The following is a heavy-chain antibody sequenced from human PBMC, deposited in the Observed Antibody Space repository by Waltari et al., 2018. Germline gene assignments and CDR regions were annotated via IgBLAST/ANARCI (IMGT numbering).Heavy chain of an antibody. Sequence: LVESGGGLVQPGGSLRLSCAASGFTFSDYWMHWVRQAPGKGLVWVSRIDSDGVTTNYADSVKGRFTISRDNAKNTLYLQINSLRAEDTAVYFCASGYYYSVFDSWGQGTLVTVSS. CDR2: IDSDGVTT. CDR1: GFTFSDYW. V-gene: IGHV3-74*01. CDR3: ASGYYYSVFDS. D-gene: IGHD3-22*01. J-gene: IGHJ4*02.